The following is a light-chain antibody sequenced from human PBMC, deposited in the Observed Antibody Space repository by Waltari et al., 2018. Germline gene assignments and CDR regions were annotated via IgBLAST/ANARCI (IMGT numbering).Light chain of an antibody. J-gene: IGLJ7*01. Sequence: QSVLRQPPSVSAAPGQRVTISYYGGSSNIGKNYVSWYRQFPGPAPKNLIYEKTERPSGIPGRFSGSRAGTSVTLDIHGLQAGDEADYYCGTWDSSLSGAVFGGGTHLTVL. CDR2: EKT. CDR1: SSNIGKNY. CDR3: GTWDSSLSGAV. V-gene: IGLV1-51*02.